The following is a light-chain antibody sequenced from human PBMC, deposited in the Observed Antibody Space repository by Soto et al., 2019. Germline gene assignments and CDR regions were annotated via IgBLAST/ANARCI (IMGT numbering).Light chain of an antibody. J-gene: IGKJ1*01. Sequence: EVVLTQSPATLSLSPGERATLSCRASQSVTIYLAWYQKKPGQAPRLLIYDASNRATGIPARFSGSGSGTDSTLTISSLEPEDFAVYYCQQRSNWPPWTFGQGTKVEIK. CDR2: DAS. CDR1: QSVTIY. V-gene: IGKV3-11*01. CDR3: QQRSNWPPWT.